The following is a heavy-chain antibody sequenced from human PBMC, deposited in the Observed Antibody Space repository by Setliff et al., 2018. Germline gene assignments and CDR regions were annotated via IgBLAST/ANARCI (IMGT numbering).Heavy chain of an antibody. V-gene: IGHV1-18*01. CDR1: GFAFSSSG. CDR2: ISAYNGNT. CDR3: ARDKATYYDSSGYYFTSSMDV. J-gene: IGHJ6*02. Sequence: ASVKVSCKASGFAFSSSGISWVRQAPGQGLEWMGWISAYNGNTSYAQKLQGRVTMTTDTSTSTAYMELRSLRSDDTAVYYCARDKATYYDSSGYYFTSSMDVWGQGTTVTVSS. D-gene: IGHD3-22*01.